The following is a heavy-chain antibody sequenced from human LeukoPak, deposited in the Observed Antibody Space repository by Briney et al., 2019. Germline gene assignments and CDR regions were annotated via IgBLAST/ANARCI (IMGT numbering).Heavy chain of an antibody. V-gene: IGHV1-18*01. CDR2: ISAYNCNT. CDR3: AIEWKWELRL. Sequence: ASVTVSYLDSGYTFTNYGISLVRQAPGPGLEWMGWISAYNCNTNYAQKLQGRVTISTDTSTSTVYMELRGVRSDYTSVYLCAIEWKWELRLWGQGTLVTVSS. J-gene: IGHJ4*02. CDR1: GYTFTNYG. D-gene: IGHD1-26*01.